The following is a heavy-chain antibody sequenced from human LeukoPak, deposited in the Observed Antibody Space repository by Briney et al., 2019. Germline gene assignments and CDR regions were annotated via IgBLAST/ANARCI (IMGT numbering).Heavy chain of an antibody. CDR1: GASIGSYY. Sequence: TASETLSLTCSVSGASIGSYYWNWIRQPPGKGLEWIGYVYFSGSTNYNPSLKSRVTISVDTSKNHISLKLRSVTAADTALYYCATGEQYGGGDVFDIWGQGTKVSVSS. V-gene: IGHV4-59*01. D-gene: IGHD4-23*01. CDR3: ATGEQYGGGDVFDI. CDR2: VYFSGST. J-gene: IGHJ3*02.